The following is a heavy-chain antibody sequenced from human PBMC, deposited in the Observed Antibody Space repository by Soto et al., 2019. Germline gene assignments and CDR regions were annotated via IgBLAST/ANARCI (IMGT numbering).Heavy chain of an antibody. Sequence: SETLSLTCAVYGGSFSGYYWSWIRQPPGKGLEWIGEINHSGSTNYNPSLKSRVTISVDTSKNQFSLKLSPVTAADTAVYYCARGKGVVRGPYYYGMDVWGQGTTVTVSS. CDR1: GGSFSGYY. CDR2: INHSGST. J-gene: IGHJ6*02. D-gene: IGHD2-15*01. CDR3: ARGKGVVRGPYYYGMDV. V-gene: IGHV4-34*01.